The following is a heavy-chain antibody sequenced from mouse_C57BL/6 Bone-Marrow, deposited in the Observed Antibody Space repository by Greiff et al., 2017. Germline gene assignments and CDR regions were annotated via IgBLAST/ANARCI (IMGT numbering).Heavy chain of an antibody. Sequence: QVQLQQPGAELVKPGASEKMSCKASGYTFTIYWITWVKPRPGQGLEWIGDIYPGSGSTNYNEKFKSKATLTVDTSSSTAYMQLSSLTSEDSAVYYCVITTVDPLDYWGQGTTLTVSS. CDR2: IYPGSGST. CDR1: GYTFTIYW. J-gene: IGHJ2*01. CDR3: VITTVDPLDY. D-gene: IGHD1-1*01. V-gene: IGHV1-55*01.